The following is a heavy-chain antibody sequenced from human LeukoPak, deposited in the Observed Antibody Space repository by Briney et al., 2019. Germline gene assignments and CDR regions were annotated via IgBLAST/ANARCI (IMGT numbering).Heavy chain of an antibody. CDR2: IKQDGSEK. V-gene: IGHV3-7*01. J-gene: IGHJ4*02. CDR1: GFTFSKHW. Sequence: PGGSLRLSCAASGFTFSKHWMSWVRQAPGKGLEWVANIKQDGSEKYYVDSVKGRFTISRDNAKNSLYLQMNSLRAEDTAVYYCARDKVQHYYGSGSYYDWGQGTLVTVSS. D-gene: IGHD3-10*01. CDR3: ARDKVQHYYGSGSYYD.